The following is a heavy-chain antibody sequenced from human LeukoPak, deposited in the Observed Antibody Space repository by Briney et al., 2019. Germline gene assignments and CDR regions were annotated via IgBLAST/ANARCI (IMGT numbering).Heavy chain of an antibody. V-gene: IGHV4-39*01. CDR3: ARYGEGSGYYYGAFDI. J-gene: IGHJ3*02. Sequence: ETLSLTCTVSGGSISGYYWSWIRQPPGKGLEWIGSIYYSGSTYYNPSLKSRVTISVDTSKNQFSLKLSSVTAADTAVYYCARYGEGSGYYYGAFDIWGQGTMVTVSS. CDR2: IYYSGST. CDR1: GGSISGYY. D-gene: IGHD3-22*01.